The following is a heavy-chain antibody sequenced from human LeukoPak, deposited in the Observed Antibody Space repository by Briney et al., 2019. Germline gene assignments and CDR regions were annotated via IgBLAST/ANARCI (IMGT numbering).Heavy chain of an antibody. J-gene: IGHJ4*02. Sequence: PETLSLTCSVSGGSISSSSYHWGWIRQSPGKGLEWIGSIYYSGSAYYNPSLKSRLTISVDTSKNQFSLKLSSVTAADTAVYYCARCISMVRGVIRPPDYWGQGTLVTVSS. D-gene: IGHD3-10*01. CDR1: GGSISSSSYH. CDR2: IYYSGSA. V-gene: IGHV4-39*01. CDR3: ARCISMVRGVIRPPDY.